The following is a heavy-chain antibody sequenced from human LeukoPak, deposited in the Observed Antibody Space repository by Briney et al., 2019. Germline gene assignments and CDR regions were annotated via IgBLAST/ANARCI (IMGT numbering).Heavy chain of an antibody. J-gene: IGHJ6*03. CDR2: ISGSGGST. CDR1: GFNFSSYC. CDR3: ARGGGRIRHSYYYYVAV. V-gene: IGHV3-23*01. Sequence: GGSLRLSCAASGFNFSSYCMSWVRQAPGKGLEWGSAISGSGGSTYYADSVKGRFTISRDNAKNSLYLRMNSLRDEDTALYYCARGGGRIRHSYYYYVAVWGKGTSVTVSS. D-gene: IGHD2-15*01.